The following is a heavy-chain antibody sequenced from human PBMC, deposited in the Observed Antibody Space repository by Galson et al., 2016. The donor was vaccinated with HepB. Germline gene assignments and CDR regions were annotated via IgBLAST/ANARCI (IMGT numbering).Heavy chain of an antibody. CDR2: ISWNSSNI. J-gene: IGHJ4*02. Sequence: SLRLSCAASGFTFNDYAMHWVRQAPGKGLEWVSGISWNSSNIDYADSVKGRFTVSRDNAKTTLYLQISSLRAEDTAVYYRTNSDFRSRWFLDHWGQGTQVTVSS. CDR3: TNSDFRSRWFLDH. V-gene: IGHV3-9*01. CDR1: GFTFNDYA. D-gene: IGHD4-23*01.